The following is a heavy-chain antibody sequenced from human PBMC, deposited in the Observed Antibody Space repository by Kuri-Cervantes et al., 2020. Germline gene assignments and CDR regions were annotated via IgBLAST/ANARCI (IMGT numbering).Heavy chain of an antibody. J-gene: IGHJ6*02. Sequence: ASVKVSCKASGYTFTSYGISWVRQAPGQGLEWMGWISAYNGNTNYAQKLQGRVTMTTDTSTSTAYMELRSLRSDDTAVYYCARELAPVPAYGMDVWGQGTTVTVSS. V-gene: IGHV1-18*01. CDR2: ISAYNGNT. CDR1: GYTFTSYG. CDR3: ARELAPVPAYGMDV.